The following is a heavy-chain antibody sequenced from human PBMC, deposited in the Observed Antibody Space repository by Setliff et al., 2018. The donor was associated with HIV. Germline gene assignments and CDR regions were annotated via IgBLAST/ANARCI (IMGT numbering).Heavy chain of an antibody. CDR1: GYTFSNYG. CDR3: ARAILYGDFDY. V-gene: IGHV1-18*01. D-gene: IGHD4-17*01. Sequence: ASVKVSCKASGYTFSNYGISWVRQAPGQGLEWMGWISAFRGDTYYAHRFQGRLTMTTDTSTSTAYMELRSLTSDDTAVYFCARAILYGDFDYWGQGTLVTVSS. J-gene: IGHJ4*02. CDR2: ISAFRGDT.